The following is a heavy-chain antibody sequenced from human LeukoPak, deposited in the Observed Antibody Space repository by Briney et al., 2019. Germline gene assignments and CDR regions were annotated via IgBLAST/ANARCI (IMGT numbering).Heavy chain of an antibody. CDR1: GGSFSGYY. J-gene: IGHJ4*02. D-gene: IGHD6-19*01. CDR2: INHSGST. V-gene: IGHV4-34*01. CDR3: ARPVSASSGRYYNY. Sequence: SETLSLTCAVYGGSFSGYYWSWIRQPPGKGLEWIGEINHSGSTNYNPSLKSRVTISVDTSKNQFSLKLSSVTAADTAVYYCARPVSASSGRYYNYWGQGTLVTVSS.